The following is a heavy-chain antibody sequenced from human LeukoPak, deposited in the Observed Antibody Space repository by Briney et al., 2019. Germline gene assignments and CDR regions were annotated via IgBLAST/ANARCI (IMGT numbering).Heavy chain of an antibody. J-gene: IGHJ3*02. Sequence: GGSLRLSCAASGFTFSSYSMNWVRQAPGKGLEWVSSISSSSSYIYYADSVKGRFTISRDNAKNSLYLQMNSLRAEDTAVYYCARERSGWYWAFDIWGQGTMVTVSS. V-gene: IGHV3-21*01. CDR1: GFTFSSYS. D-gene: IGHD6-19*01. CDR3: ARERSGWYWAFDI. CDR2: ISSSSSYI.